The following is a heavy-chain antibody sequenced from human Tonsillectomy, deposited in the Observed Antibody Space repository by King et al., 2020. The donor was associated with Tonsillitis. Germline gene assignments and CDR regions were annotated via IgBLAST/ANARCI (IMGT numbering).Heavy chain of an antibody. D-gene: IGHD6-19*01. V-gene: IGHV3-33*01. J-gene: IGHJ5*02. CDR2: IWYDGSNK. Sequence: QLVQSGGGVVQPGRSLRLSCAASGFTFSSYGMHWVRQAPGKGLEWVAVIWYDGSNKYYADSVKGRFTISRDNFKNTLYLQMNSLRAEDTAVYYCARDANLQWQGWFDPWGQGTLVTVSS. CDR3: ARDANLQWQGWFDP. CDR1: GFTFSSYG.